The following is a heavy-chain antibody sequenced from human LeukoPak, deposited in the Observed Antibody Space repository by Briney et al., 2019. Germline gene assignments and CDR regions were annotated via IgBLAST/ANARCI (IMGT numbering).Heavy chain of an antibody. CDR1: GGSISSYY. CDR2: IYYSGST. D-gene: IGHD1-26*01. J-gene: IGHJ4*02. V-gene: IGHV4-59*07. CDR3: ARSMVGATRFDY. Sequence: SDTLSLTCTVSGGSISSYYWSWIRQPPGKGLEWIGYIYYSGSTNYNPSLKSRVTISVDTSKNQFSLKLSSVTAADTAVYYCARSMVGATRFDYWGQGTLVTVSS.